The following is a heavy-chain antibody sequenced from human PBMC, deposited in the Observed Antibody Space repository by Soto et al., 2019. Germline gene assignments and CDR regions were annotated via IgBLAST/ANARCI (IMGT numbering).Heavy chain of an antibody. CDR2: ISAYNGVT. CDR1: GYTFTSDG. D-gene: IGHD6-19*01. Sequence: QVQLVQSGTAVKMPGASVKVSCKASGYTFTSDGFSWVRQAPGQGLEWMGWISAYNGVTNYAQNFQDRLSMTTDTSTSTVYMELRSLRSDDTAVYYCARTSSSAFYFYGLDFWGYGTSVTVSS. J-gene: IGHJ6*04. V-gene: IGHV1-18*01. CDR3: ARTSSSAFYFYGLDF.